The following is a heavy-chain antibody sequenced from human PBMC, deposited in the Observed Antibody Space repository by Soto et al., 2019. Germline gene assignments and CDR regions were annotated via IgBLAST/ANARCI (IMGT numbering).Heavy chain of an antibody. V-gene: IGHV1-18*04. CDR3: ARDTALPLGLRDDFFYYGMDV. CDR2: ISANNGDT. D-gene: IGHD2-2*01. Sequence: ASVKVSCKAAGYNFRRYGISWVRQAPGQGLEWVGWISANNGDTKNAEKFQGRVTLTTDTSTSTTYMELTSLGSDDTAVYYCARDTALPLGLRDDFFYYGMDVWGQGTTVTVSS. CDR1: GYNFRRYG. J-gene: IGHJ6*02.